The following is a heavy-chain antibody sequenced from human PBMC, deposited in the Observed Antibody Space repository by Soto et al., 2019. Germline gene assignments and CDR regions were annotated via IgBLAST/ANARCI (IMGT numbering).Heavy chain of an antibody. CDR3: ARDRITIFGVPLDGMDV. D-gene: IGHD3-3*01. CDR2: ISAYNGNT. CDR1: GYTFTSYG. V-gene: IGHV1-18*01. J-gene: IGHJ6*02. Sequence: ASVKVSCKASGYTFTSYGISWVRQAPGQGLEWMGWISAYNGNTNYAQKLQGRVTMTTDTSTSTAYMELRSLRSDDTAVCYCARDRITIFGVPLDGMDVWGQGTTVTVSS.